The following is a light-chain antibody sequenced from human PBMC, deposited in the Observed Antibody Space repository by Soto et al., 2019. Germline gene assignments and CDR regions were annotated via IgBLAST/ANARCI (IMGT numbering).Light chain of an antibody. V-gene: IGKV3-11*01. CDR2: DAS. CDR3: QQRSNWLTLT. Sequence: EIVLTQSPATLSLSPGERATLSCRASQSVSSYLACYQQEPGQAPRLLIYDASNRATGIPARFSGSGSGTDFTLTISSLGPEDFAVYYCQQRSNWLTLTFGRGTKVEIK. CDR1: QSVSSY. J-gene: IGKJ1*01.